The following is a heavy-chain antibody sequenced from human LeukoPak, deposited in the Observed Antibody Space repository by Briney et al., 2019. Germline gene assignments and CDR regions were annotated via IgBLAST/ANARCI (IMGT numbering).Heavy chain of an antibody. Sequence: GGSLRLSCAASGFTWSSYEMNWVRQAPGKGLERVSYISSSGSTIYYADSVKGRFTISRDNAKTSLYLQMNSLRAEDTAVYYCAELGITMIGGVWGKGTTVTISS. CDR1: GFTWSSYE. CDR2: ISSSGSTI. V-gene: IGHV3-48*03. D-gene: IGHD3-10*02. J-gene: IGHJ6*04. CDR3: AELGITMIGGV.